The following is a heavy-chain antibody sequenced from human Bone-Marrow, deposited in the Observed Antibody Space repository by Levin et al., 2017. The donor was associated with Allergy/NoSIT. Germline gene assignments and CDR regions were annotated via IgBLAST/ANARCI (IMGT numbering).Heavy chain of an antibody. CDR2: IIPIFGTA. D-gene: IGHD2-15*01. Sequence: SVKVSCKASGGTFSSYAISWVRQAPGQGLEWMGGIIPIFGTANYAQKFQGRVTITADESTSTAYMELSSLRSEDTAVYYCAKTLGYCSGGSCYPDAFDIWGQGTMVTVSS. J-gene: IGHJ3*02. CDR1: GGTFSSYA. V-gene: IGHV1-69*13. CDR3: AKTLGYCSGGSCYPDAFDI.